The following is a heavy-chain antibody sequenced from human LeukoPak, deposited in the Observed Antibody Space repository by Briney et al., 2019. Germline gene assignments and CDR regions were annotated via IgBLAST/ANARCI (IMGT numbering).Heavy chain of an antibody. D-gene: IGHD1-26*01. Sequence: PGRALRLSCAASGFTFSSYGMNWVRQAPGKGLEWVSLISGGGANKHYADSVKGRFTVSRDNSKNTLSLQMNSLRAEDTAIYYCAKDVRVGGGGMDVWGQGTPVTVSS. CDR1: GFTFSSYG. CDR3: AKDVRVGGGGMDV. CDR2: ISGGGANK. J-gene: IGHJ6*02. V-gene: IGHV3-23*01.